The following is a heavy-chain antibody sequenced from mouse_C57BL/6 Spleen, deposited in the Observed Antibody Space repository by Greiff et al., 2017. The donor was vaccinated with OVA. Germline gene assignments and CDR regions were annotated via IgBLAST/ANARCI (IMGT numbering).Heavy chain of an antibody. D-gene: IGHD3-2*02. Sequence: DVQLQESGPELVKPGASVKMSCKASGYTFTDYNMHWVKQSHGKSLEWIGYINPNNGGTSYNQKFKGKATLTVNKSSSTAYMELRSLTSEDSAVYYCACPDSSGSFAYWGQGTLVTVSA. CDR2: INPNNGGT. CDR3: ACPDSSGSFAY. J-gene: IGHJ3*01. V-gene: IGHV1-22*01. CDR1: GYTFTDYN.